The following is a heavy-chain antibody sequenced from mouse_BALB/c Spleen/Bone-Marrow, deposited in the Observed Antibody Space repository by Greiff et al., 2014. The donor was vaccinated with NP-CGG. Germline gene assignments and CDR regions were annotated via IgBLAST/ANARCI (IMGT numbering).Heavy chain of an antibody. D-gene: IGHD2-1*01. CDR1: GYSITSGYS. Sequence: EVQLQQSGPDLVKPSQSLSLTCTVTGYSITSGYSWHWIRQFPGNKLEWMGYIHYSGSTNYNPSLKSRISITRDTSKNQFFLQLNAVTTEDTATYYFARREGNHAAWFAYWGQGTLVTVSA. J-gene: IGHJ3*01. CDR3: ARREGNHAAWFAY. V-gene: IGHV3-1*02. CDR2: IHYSGST.